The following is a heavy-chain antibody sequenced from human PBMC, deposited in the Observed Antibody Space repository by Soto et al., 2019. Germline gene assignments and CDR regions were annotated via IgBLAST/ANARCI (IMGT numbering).Heavy chain of an antibody. D-gene: IGHD2-21*02. Sequence: QVQLVQSGAEVKKPGASVKVSCKASGYMFSNYDIIWVRQATGQGLEWMGWMNPDSDKTDYAQKFQGRVTMTGNTSISTACMELTALTYEDTAIYYCARPGARYCGGDCYSSHWGQGTLVTVSS. J-gene: IGHJ4*02. CDR1: GYMFSNYD. V-gene: IGHV1-8*01. CDR3: ARPGARYCGGDCYSSH. CDR2: MNPDSDKT.